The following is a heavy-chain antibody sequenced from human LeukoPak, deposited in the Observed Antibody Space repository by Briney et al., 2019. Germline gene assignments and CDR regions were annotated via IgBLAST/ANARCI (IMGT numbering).Heavy chain of an antibody. V-gene: IGHV3-74*01. J-gene: IGHJ3*02. CDR3: AREWAYYYDSSGYPPAFDI. CDR1: GFTFSTFW. Sequence: GGSLRLSCAASGFTFSTFWMHWVRQGPGKGLVWVSRIKGDGSIVSYADSVKGRFTISRDNAKNSLYLQMNSLRAEDTAVYYCAREWAYYYDSSGYPPAFDIWGQGTMVTVSS. D-gene: IGHD3-22*01. CDR2: IKGDGSIV.